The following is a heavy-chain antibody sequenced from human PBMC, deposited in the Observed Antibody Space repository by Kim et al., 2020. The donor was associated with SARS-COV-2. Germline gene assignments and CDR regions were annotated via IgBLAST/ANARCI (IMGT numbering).Heavy chain of an antibody. V-gene: IGHV1-2*02. CDR2: INPNSGGT. J-gene: IGHJ6*03. D-gene: IGHD2-2*01. CDR1: GYTFTGYY. Sequence: ASVKVSCKASGYTFTGYYMHWVRQAPGQGLEWMGWINPNSGGTNYAQKFQGRVTMTRDTSISTAYMELSRLRSDDTAVYYCASHCSSTSCPSRDDYYYYYYMDVWGKGTTVTVSS. CDR3: ASHCSSTSCPSRDDYYYYYYMDV.